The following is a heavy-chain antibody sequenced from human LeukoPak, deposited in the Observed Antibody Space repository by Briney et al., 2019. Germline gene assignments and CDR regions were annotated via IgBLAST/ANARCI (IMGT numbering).Heavy chain of an antibody. CDR3: ARERSFSGSYLFDY. V-gene: IGHV1-69*04. J-gene: IGHJ4*02. D-gene: IGHD1-26*01. Sequence: GASVKVSCKASGGTFSSYAISWVRQAPGQGLEWMGRIIPILGIANYAQKFQGRVTITADKSTSTAYMELSSLRSEDTAVYYCARERSFSGSYLFDYWGQGILVTVSA. CDR2: IIPILGIA. CDR1: GGTFSSYA.